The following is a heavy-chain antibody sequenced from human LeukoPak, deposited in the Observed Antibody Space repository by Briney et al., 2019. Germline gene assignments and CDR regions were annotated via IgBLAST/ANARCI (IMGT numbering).Heavy chain of an antibody. CDR3: ASGPYSSSWYGYYYYMDV. D-gene: IGHD6-13*01. CDR1: GYSISSGYY. CDR2: IYHSGST. V-gene: IGHV4-38-2*02. J-gene: IGHJ6*03. Sequence: SETLSLTCTVSGYSISSGYYWGWIRQPPGKGLEWIGSIYHSGSTYYNPSLKSRVTISVDTSKNQFSLKLSSVTAADTAVYYCASGPYSSSWYGYYYYMDVWGKGTTVTVSS.